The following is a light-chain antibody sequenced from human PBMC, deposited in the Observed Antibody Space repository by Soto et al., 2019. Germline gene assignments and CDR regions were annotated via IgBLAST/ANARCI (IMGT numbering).Light chain of an antibody. Sequence: QSVLTQPASVSGSPGQSITITCTETSSDIGHYDYVSWYQQHPGKAPKLMIYHVTYRPSGVSNRYSGSKSGNSASLTISGLQADDEADYYCCSLTTSHTYVFGSGTKVTVL. V-gene: IGLV2-14*03. CDR1: SSDIGHYDY. CDR2: HVT. J-gene: IGLJ1*01. CDR3: CSLTTSHTYV.